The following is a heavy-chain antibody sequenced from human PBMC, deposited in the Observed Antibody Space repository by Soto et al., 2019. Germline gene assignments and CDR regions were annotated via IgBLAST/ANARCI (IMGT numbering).Heavy chain of an antibody. CDR2: ISSSGSTI. CDR1: GFTFSDYY. J-gene: IGHJ6*03. CDR3: ARAFLEWLLDRPAGHYYYYMDV. Sequence: GGSLRLSCAASGFTFSDYYMSWIRQAPGKGLEWVSYISSSGSTIYYADSVKGRFTISRDNAKNSLYLQMNSLRAEDTAVYYCARAFLEWLLDRPAGHYYYYMDVWGKGTTVTVSS. D-gene: IGHD3-3*01. V-gene: IGHV3-11*01.